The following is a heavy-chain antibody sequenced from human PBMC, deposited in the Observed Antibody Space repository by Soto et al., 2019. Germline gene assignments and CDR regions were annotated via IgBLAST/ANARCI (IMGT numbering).Heavy chain of an antibody. Sequence: GGTLRLSCAASGFTFCSYSMSWVRQAPGKELEWVSAISGSGGSTYYADSVKGRFTISRDNSKNTLYLQMNSLRAEDTAVYYCAKAGRITMIVVVIRGPFDIWGQGTMVTVSS. J-gene: IGHJ3*02. V-gene: IGHV3-23*01. CDR2: ISGSGGST. CDR1: GFTFCSYS. D-gene: IGHD3-22*01. CDR3: AKAGRITMIVVVIRGPFDI.